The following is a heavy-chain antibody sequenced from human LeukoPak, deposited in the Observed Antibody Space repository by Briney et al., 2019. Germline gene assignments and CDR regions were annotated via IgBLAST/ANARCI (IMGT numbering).Heavy chain of an antibody. D-gene: IGHD1-26*01. CDR1: GGSISSYY. V-gene: IGHV4-59*01. Sequence: SETLSLTCTVSGGSISSYYWSWIRQPPGKGLEWIGYIYYSGSTNYNPSLKSRVTISVDTSKNQFSLKLSSVTAADTAAYYCARASWEPRYDYWGQGTLVTVSS. CDR3: ARASWEPRYDY. CDR2: IYYSGST. J-gene: IGHJ4*02.